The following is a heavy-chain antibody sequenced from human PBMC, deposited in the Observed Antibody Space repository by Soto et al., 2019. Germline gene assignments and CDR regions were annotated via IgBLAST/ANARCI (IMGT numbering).Heavy chain of an antibody. CDR1: GYTFTSYG. CDR2: ISAYNGNT. J-gene: IGHJ4*02. CDR3: AADRRYCSGGSCYSYDY. V-gene: IGHV1-18*01. Sequence: ASVKVSCKASGYTFTSYGISWVRQAPGQGLEWMGWISAYNGNTNYAQKFQERVTITRDMSTSTAYMELSSLRSEDTAVYFCAADRRYCSGGSCYSYDYWGQGTLVTVSS. D-gene: IGHD2-15*01.